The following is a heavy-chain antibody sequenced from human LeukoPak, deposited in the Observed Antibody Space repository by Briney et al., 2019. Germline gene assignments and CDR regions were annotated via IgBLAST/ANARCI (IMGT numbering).Heavy chain of an antibody. CDR3: ARGRGSWYVGWFDP. CDR2: IYYSGST. V-gene: IGHV4-59*01. J-gene: IGHJ5*02. D-gene: IGHD6-13*01. CDR1: GGSISSYY. Sequence: SETLSLTCTVSGGSISSYYWSWIRQPPGKGLEWIGYIYYSGSTNYNPSLKSRVTISVDTSKNQFSLKLSSVTAADTAVYYCARGRGSWYVGWFDPRGQGTLVTVSS.